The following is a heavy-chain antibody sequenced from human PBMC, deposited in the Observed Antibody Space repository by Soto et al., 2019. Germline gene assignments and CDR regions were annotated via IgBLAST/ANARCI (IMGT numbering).Heavy chain of an antibody. Sequence: EVQLLESGGGLVQPGGSLRLSCTASGLNFGNYAMGWARQAPGKGLEWLSSLAVPYTGAQTYYADSVAGRLTVSRDDSKNTLYLELNSLRAEDTAVYYCAKDWGRIAVAGWTDWGPGTLVTVSS. J-gene: IGHJ4*02. CDR3: AKDWGRIAVAGWTD. D-gene: IGHD6-19*01. CDR2: VPYTGAQT. V-gene: IGHV3-23*01. CDR1: GLNFGNYA.